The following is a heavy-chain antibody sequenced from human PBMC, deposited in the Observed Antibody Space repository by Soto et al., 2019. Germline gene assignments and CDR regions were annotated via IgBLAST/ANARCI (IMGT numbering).Heavy chain of an antibody. CDR3: ARGAIVAVPAALSSYHDYTNYRFDS. D-gene: IGHD2-15*01. CDR1: GGSFSDFA. Sequence: QVQLAQSGAEMTKPGSSVKVSCRASGGSFSDFAFSWVRQAPGQGLEWMGGIIPMFAATKYAQRLQDRVTITADESTNTVYLALNSLTSEDTAIYYCARGAIVAVPAALSSYHDYTNYRFDSWGQGPLVTVSS. CDR2: IIPMFAAT. J-gene: IGHJ4*02. V-gene: IGHV1-69*01.